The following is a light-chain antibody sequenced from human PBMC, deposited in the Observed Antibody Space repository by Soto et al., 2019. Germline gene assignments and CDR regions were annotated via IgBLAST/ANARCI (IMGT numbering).Light chain of an antibody. Sequence: QSALTQHASVSGSPGQSITISCTGANSDVGGYNYVSWFQQHPGKAPKLMIYEVTNRPSGVSNRFSGSKSGNTASLTISGLQAEDEADYYCSSYTSSSTQVFGTGTKVTVL. V-gene: IGLV2-14*01. J-gene: IGLJ1*01. CDR1: NSDVGGYNY. CDR3: SSYTSSSTQV. CDR2: EVT.